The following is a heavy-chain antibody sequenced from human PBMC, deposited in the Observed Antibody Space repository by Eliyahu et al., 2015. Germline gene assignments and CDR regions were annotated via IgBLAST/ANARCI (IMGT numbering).Heavy chain of an antibody. J-gene: IGHJ5*02. CDR2: IYYSGST. V-gene: IGHV4-39*01. CDR3: ARWVVTAIWRWFDP. Sequence: QLQLQESGPGLVKPSETLSLTCXVSGXSISXXSYYXGWIRQPPGKGLEWIGSIYYSGSTYYKPSLKSRVTISVDTSKNQFSLKLSSVTAADTAVYYCARWVVTAIWRWFDPWGQGTLVTVSS. CDR1: GXSISXXSYY. D-gene: IGHD2-21*02.